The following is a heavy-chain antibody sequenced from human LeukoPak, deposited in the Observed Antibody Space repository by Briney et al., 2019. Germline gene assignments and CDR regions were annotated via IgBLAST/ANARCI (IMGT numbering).Heavy chain of an antibody. CDR1: GYSFTSYW. D-gene: IGHD3-16*01. Sequence: GESLQISCQGSGYSFTSYWIGWVRQMPGKGLEWMGVISPGDSGIRYSPSFQGQVTISVDKSISTAYLQWSSLKASDSAMYYCAAGGASAPWGQGTLVTVSS. CDR3: AAGGASAP. CDR2: ISPGDSGI. J-gene: IGHJ5*02. V-gene: IGHV5-51*01.